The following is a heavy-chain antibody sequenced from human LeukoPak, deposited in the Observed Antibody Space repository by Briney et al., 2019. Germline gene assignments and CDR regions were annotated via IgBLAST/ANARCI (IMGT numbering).Heavy chain of an antibody. CDR2: ISDTGGYT. J-gene: IGHJ6*03. D-gene: IGHD7-27*01. Sequence: PGGSLRLSCVASGFTFSTFGMSWVRQTPGKGLEWVSSISDTGGYTYYADSMKGRFTISRDNSKNTLYLQMNSLRAEDTAVYYCASSTGDPNYYYYMDVWGQGTMVTVSS. V-gene: IGHV3-23*01. CDR3: ASSTGDPNYYYYMDV. CDR1: GFTFSTFG.